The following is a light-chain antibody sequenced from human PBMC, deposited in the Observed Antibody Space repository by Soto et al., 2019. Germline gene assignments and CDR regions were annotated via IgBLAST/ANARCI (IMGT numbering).Light chain of an antibody. Sequence: DIQMTQSPSSLSASVGDRVTITCRASQSISSYLNWYQQKPGKAPKLLIYAASSLQSGVPSRFSGSGSGTDFTLTISSLQPEDFATYYCQQGYSTPPTFGQGTKVDI. CDR3: QQGYSTPPT. CDR1: QSISSY. V-gene: IGKV1-39*01. CDR2: AAS. J-gene: IGKJ1*01.